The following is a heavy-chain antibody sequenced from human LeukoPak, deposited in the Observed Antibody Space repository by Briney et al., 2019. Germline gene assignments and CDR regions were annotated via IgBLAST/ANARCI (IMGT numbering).Heavy chain of an antibody. Sequence: SETLSLTCTVSGGSISSYYWSRIRQPPGQGLEWIGYISDTGNTNYSPSLKSRVTISLDTSKNQFSLKLSSVTTADTAVYYCARSTTTFDDWGQGTLVTVSS. D-gene: IGHD4-11*01. V-gene: IGHV4-59*01. CDR1: GGSISSYY. CDR2: ISDTGNT. CDR3: ARSTTTFDD. J-gene: IGHJ4*02.